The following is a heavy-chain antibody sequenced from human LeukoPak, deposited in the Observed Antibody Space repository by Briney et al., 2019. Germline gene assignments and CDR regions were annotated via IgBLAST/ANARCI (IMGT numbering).Heavy chain of an antibody. CDR3: AKGKERTKEGNPYYFGY. D-gene: IGHD1-1*01. V-gene: IGHV3-23*01. Sequence: GGSLRLSCAASGFTFSSYAMSWGRQAPGKGLEWVSAISGSGGSTYYADSVKGRFTISRDNSKNTLYLQMHSLRAEDTAVYYCAKGKERTKEGNPYYFGYWGQGTLVTVSS. CDR1: GFTFSSYA. J-gene: IGHJ4*02. CDR2: ISGSGGST.